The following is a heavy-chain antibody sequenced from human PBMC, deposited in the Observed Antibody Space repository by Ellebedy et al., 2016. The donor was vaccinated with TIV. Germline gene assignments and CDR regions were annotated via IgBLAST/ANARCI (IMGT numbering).Heavy chain of an antibody. CDR3: ARGKREGDTAMVLWAFDI. CDR1: GYTFTSHD. V-gene: IGHV1-8*01. Sequence: ASVKVSXXASGYTFTSHDINWVRQATGQGLEWMGWMNPNSGNTGYAQNFQGRVTMTRNTSISTAYMELSSLRPEDTAVYYCARGKREGDTAMVLWAFDIWGQGTMVTVSS. D-gene: IGHD5-18*01. J-gene: IGHJ3*02. CDR2: MNPNSGNT.